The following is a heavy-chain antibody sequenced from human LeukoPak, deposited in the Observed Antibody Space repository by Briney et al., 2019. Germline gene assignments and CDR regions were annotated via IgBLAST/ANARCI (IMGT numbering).Heavy chain of an antibody. CDR1: GFTFDDYA. CDR3: AKDLYSSSYYYYYGTDV. J-gene: IGHJ6*04. Sequence: GGSLRLSCAASGFTFDDYAMHWVRQAPGKGLEWVSLISWDGGSTYYADSAKGRFTISRDNSKNSLYLQMNSLRAEDTASYYCAKDLYSSSYYYYYGTDVWGKGTTVTVSS. V-gene: IGHV3-43D*04. CDR2: ISWDGGST. D-gene: IGHD6-13*01.